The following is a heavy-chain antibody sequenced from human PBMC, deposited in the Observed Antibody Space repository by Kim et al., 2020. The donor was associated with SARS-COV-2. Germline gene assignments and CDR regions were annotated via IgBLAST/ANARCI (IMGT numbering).Heavy chain of an antibody. CDR2: INPNSGGT. J-gene: IGHJ6*02. CDR3: ARDPLYGSGFIYYYYGMDV. V-gene: IGHV1-2*06. Sequence: ASVKVSCKASGYTFTGYYMHWVRQAPGQGLEWMGRINPNSGGTNYAQKFQGRVTMTRDTSISTAYMELSRLRSDDTAVYYCARDPLYGSGFIYYYYGMDVWGQGTTVTVSS. CDR1: GYTFTGYY. D-gene: IGHD3-10*01.